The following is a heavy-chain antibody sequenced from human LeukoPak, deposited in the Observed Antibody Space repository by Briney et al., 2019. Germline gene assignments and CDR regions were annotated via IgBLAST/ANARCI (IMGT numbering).Heavy chain of an antibody. D-gene: IGHD6-6*01. Sequence: PSETLSLTCAVYGGSFSDYYWSWIRQPPGKGLEWIGEINHSGSTNYNPSLKSRVTISVDTSKNQFSLKLSSVTAADTAVYYCARRTHSNSIAARSMGGFDYWGQGTLVTVSS. CDR2: INHSGST. CDR3: ARRTHSNSIAARSMGGFDY. V-gene: IGHV4-34*01. J-gene: IGHJ4*02. CDR1: GGSFSDYY.